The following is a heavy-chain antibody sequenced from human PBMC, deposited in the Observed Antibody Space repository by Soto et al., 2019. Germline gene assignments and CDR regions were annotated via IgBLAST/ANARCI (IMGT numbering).Heavy chain of an antibody. V-gene: IGHV1-69*13. CDR3: GAWDSSNNP. D-gene: IGHD1-26*01. CDR1: GGTFSSYA. CDR2: IIPIFGTA. J-gene: IGHJ5*02. Sequence: SVKVSCKASGGTFSSYAISWVRQAPGQGLEWMGGIIPIFGTANYAQKFQGRVTITADESTSTAYMELSSLRADDTAIYFCGAWDSSNNPWGQGTLVTVSS.